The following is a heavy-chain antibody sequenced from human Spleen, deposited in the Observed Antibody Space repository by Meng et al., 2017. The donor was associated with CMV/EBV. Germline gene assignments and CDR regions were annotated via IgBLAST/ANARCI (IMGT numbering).Heavy chain of an antibody. V-gene: IGHV3-48*03. Sequence: GGSLRLSCAASGITFSSCEMNWVRQAPGEGLEWVSYISSSGSTIYYADSVKGRFTSSRDNAKNSLYLQMNSLRVEDTALYYCARRKKGDNAFDIWGQGTMVTVSS. D-gene: IGHD1-14*01. CDR1: GITFSSCE. CDR2: ISSSGSTI. CDR3: ARRKKGDNAFDI. J-gene: IGHJ3*02.